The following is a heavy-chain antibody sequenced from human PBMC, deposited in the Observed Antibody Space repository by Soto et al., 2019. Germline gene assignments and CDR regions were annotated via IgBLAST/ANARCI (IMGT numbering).Heavy chain of an antibody. D-gene: IGHD4-17*01. J-gene: IGHJ4*02. Sequence: SETLSLTCTVSGGSISSYYWSWIRQPPGKGLEWIGYIYYSGSTNYNPSLKSRVTISVDTSKNQFSLKLSSMTAADTAVYYCARGIDYGDLDYWGQGTLVTVSS. CDR1: GGSISSYY. CDR3: ARGIDYGDLDY. V-gene: IGHV4-59*01. CDR2: IYYSGST.